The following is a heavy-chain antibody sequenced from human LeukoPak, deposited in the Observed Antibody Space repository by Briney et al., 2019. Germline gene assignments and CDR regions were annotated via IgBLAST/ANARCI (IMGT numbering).Heavy chain of an antibody. V-gene: IGHV4-39*07. Sequence: SETLSLTCTVSGGSISSSSYYWGWIRQPPGKGLEWTGSIYYSGSTYYNPSLKSRVTISVDTSKNQFSLKLSSVTAADTAVYYCARGYNWNYYYYMDVWGKGTTVTVSS. J-gene: IGHJ6*03. CDR1: GGSISSSSYY. CDR2: IYYSGST. CDR3: ARGYNWNYYYYMDV. D-gene: IGHD1-20*01.